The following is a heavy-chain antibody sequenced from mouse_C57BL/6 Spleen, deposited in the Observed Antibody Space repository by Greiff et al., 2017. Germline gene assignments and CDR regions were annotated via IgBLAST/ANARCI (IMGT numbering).Heavy chain of an antibody. CDR1: GYTFTSYW. CDR2: IYPGSGST. CDR3: AREGDYGYDGYAMDY. D-gene: IGHD2-2*01. Sequence: QVQLQQSGAELVKPGASVKMSCKASGYTFTSYWITWVKQRPGQGLEWIGDIYPGSGSTNYNEKFKSKATLTVDTSSSTAYMQLSSLTSEDSAVYYCAREGDYGYDGYAMDYWGQGTSVTVSS. J-gene: IGHJ4*01. V-gene: IGHV1-55*01.